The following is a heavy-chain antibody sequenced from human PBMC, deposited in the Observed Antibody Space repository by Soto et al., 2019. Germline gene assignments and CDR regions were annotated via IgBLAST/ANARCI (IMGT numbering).Heavy chain of an antibody. CDR2: ISAYNGNT. Sequence: ASVKVSCKASGYTFTSYGISWVRQAPGQGLEWMGWISAYNGNTNYAQKLQGRVTMTTDTSTSTAYMELRSLRSDDTAAYYCARACSSTSCYYNWFDPWGQGTLVTVSS. CDR3: ARACSSTSCYYNWFDP. D-gene: IGHD2-2*01. J-gene: IGHJ5*02. CDR1: GYTFTSYG. V-gene: IGHV1-18*01.